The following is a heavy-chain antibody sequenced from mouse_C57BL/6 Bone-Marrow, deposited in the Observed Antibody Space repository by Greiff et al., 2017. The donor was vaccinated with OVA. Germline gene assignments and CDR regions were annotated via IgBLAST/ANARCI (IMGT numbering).Heavy chain of an antibody. J-gene: IGHJ2*01. D-gene: IGHD3-2*02. V-gene: IGHV1-82*01. Sequence: QVQLQQSGPELVKPGASVKISCKASGYAFSSSWMNWVKQRPGKGLEWIGRIYPGDGDTNYNGKFKGKATLTADKSSSTAYMQLSSLTSEDSAVYFCASLLRCFDYWGQGTTLTVSS. CDR3: ASLLRCFDY. CDR1: GYAFSSSW. CDR2: IYPGDGDT.